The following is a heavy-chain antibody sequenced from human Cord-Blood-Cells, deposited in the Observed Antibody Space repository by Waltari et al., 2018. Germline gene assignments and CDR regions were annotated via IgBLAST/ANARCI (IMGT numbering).Heavy chain of an antibody. J-gene: IGHJ2*01. V-gene: IGHV3-7*01. CDR2: IKQDGSGK. CDR3: ARSEPTDTAMVNYFDL. CDR1: GFTFSSYW. Sequence: EVQLVESGGGLVQPGGSLRLSCAASGFTFSSYWMSWVRQAPGKGLEWVANIKQDGSGKYYVDSVKGRFTISRDNAKNSLYLQMNSLRAEDTAVYYCARSEPTDTAMVNYFDLWGRGTLVTVSS. D-gene: IGHD5-18*01.